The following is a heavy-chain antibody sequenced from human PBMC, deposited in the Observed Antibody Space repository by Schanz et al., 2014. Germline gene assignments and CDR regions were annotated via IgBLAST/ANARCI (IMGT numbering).Heavy chain of an antibody. CDR3: AKGRFGEVSAFDI. D-gene: IGHD3-10*01. V-gene: IGHV3-23*01. J-gene: IGHJ3*02. CDR1: GFTFSSYA. CDR2: ISGSGGST. Sequence: EVQLLESGGGLVQPGGSLRLSCAASGFTFSSYAMSWVRQAPGKGLEWVSAISGSGGSTYYADSVKGRFTISRDNSKNTLYMQMNSVRGKDTAVDYCAKGRFGEVSAFDIWGQGTMVTVPS.